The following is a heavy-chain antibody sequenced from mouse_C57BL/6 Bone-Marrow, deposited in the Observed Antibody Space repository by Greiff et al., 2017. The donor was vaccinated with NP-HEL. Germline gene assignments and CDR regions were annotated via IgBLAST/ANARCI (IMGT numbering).Heavy chain of an antibody. Sequence: EVQLVESGGGLVKPGGSLKLSCAASGFTFSDYGMHWVRQAPEKGLEWVAYISSGSSTIYYADTVKGRFTISRDNAKNTLFLQMTSLRSEDTAMYYCAYYGSSPSYAMDYWGQGTSVTVSS. V-gene: IGHV5-17*01. CDR2: ISSGSSTI. D-gene: IGHD1-1*01. J-gene: IGHJ4*01. CDR3: AYYGSSPSYAMDY. CDR1: GFTFSDYG.